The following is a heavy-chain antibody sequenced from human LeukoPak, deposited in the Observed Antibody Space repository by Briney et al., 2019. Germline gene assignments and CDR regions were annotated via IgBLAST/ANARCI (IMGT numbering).Heavy chain of an antibody. V-gene: IGHV3-21*01. J-gene: IGHJ4*02. CDR1: GFTFSSYS. D-gene: IGHD1/OR15-1a*01. CDR2: ISSSSSYI. CDR3: ARDRNNMYYSDY. Sequence: GGSLRLSCAASGFTFSSYSMNWVRQAPGKGLEWVSSISSSSSYIYYADSVKGRFTISRDNAKNSLYLQMNSLRAEDTAVYYCARDRNNMYYSDYWGQGTLVTVSS.